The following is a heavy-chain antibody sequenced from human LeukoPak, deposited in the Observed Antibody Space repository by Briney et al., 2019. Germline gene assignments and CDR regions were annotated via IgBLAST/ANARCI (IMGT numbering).Heavy chain of an antibody. CDR2: INSDGRST. D-gene: IGHD2-2*01. Sequence: GGSLRLSCAASGFTFSSYWMHWVRQAPGKGLVWVSRINSDGRSTSYADSVKSRFTISRDNAKNTVYLQMNSLRAEDTAVYYCARDDLPGAPLYAMDVWGKGTTVTVSS. V-gene: IGHV3-74*01. J-gene: IGHJ6*04. CDR3: ARDDLPGAPLYAMDV. CDR1: GFTFSSYW.